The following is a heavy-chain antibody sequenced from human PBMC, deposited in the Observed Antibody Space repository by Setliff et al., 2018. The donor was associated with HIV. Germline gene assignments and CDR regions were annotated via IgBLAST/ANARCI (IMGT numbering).Heavy chain of an antibody. J-gene: IGHJ4*02. V-gene: IGHV4-39*07. CDR2: IYHSGST. CDR3: ARAGMGALRSLFDY. D-gene: IGHD1-26*01. Sequence: ASETLSLTCTVSGGSTNSSTYYWGWIRQPPGKGLEWIASIYHSGSTYYNPSLKSRVIISVDTSKNQFSLKLNSVTAADTAIYYCARAGMGALRSLFDYWGQGTLVTVSS. CDR1: GGSTNSSTYY.